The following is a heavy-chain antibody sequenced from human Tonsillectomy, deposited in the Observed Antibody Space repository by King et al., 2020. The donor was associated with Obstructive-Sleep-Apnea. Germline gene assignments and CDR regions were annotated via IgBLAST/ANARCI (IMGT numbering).Heavy chain of an antibody. V-gene: IGHV3-30*04. CDR1: GFTFSSYA. CDR2: ISYDGSNK. Sequence: VQLVESGGGVVQPGRSLRPSCSASGFTFSSYAMHLVRQASGKGLEWGAVISYDGSNKYCAELVKGRFTIPRDNSKNTLYLQMNSLRAEDTAVYYCARDLVVVVAASQPDYWGQGTLVTVSS. D-gene: IGHD2-15*01. J-gene: IGHJ4*02. CDR3: ARDLVVVVAASQPDY.